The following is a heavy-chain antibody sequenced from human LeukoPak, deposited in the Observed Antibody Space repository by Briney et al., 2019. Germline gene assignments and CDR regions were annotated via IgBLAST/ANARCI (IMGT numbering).Heavy chain of an antibody. CDR3: ARAGYCSGGSCETIDY. Sequence: GGSLRLSCAASGFTFSSYSMNWVRRAPGKGLEWVSSISSSSSYIYYADSVKGRFTISRDNAKNSLYLQMNSLRAEDTAVYYCARAGYCSGGSCETIDYWGQGTLVTVSS. D-gene: IGHD2-15*01. CDR1: GFTFSSYS. CDR2: ISSSSSYI. V-gene: IGHV3-21*01. J-gene: IGHJ4*02.